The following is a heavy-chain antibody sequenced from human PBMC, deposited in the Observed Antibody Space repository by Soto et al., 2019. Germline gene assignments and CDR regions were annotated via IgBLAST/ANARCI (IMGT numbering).Heavy chain of an antibody. Sequence: QVQLVQSGGEVKKPGASVKVSCKASGYTFTSYGISWVRQAPGQGLEWMGWISGYNGNTNYAQKFQGRVTMTTDTTRDISEKNYPHKCQGRATITTATTTTTAYKKIRSTSADDTAVYNCAGAGMAVPGTGYGMDVWRQGTTVTVS. V-gene: IGHV1-18*01. CDR3: TTTTTAYKKIRSTSADDTAVYNCAGAGMAVPGTGYGMDV. CDR2: ISGYNGNT. J-gene: IGHJ6*02. CDR1: GYTFTSYG. D-gene: IGHD1-1*01.